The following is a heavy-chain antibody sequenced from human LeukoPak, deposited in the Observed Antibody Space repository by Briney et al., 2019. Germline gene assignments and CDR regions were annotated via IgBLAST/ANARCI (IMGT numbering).Heavy chain of an antibody. J-gene: IGHJ3*02. V-gene: IGHV1-69*05. CDR3: AIEYCSSTSCLMRAFDI. D-gene: IGHD2-2*01. Sequence: SVKVSCKASGGTFSSYAISWVRQAPGQGLEWMGGIIPIFGTANYAQKFQGRVTITTDESTSTAYMELSSLRSEDTAVYYCAIEYCSSTSCLMRAFDIWGQGTMVTVSS. CDR1: GGTFSSYA. CDR2: IIPIFGTA.